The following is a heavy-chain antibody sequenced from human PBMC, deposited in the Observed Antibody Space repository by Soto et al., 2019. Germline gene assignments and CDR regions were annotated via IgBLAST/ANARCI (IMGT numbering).Heavy chain of an antibody. Sequence: PGGSLSLSCAASGFTFSSYAMSWVRQAPGKGLEWVSAISGSGGSTYYADSVKGRFTISRDNSKNTLYLQMNSLRAEDTAVYYCAKDPLTIFGVVIDGNWFDPWGQGTLVTVS. CDR1: GFTFSSYA. V-gene: IGHV3-23*01. CDR2: ISGSGGST. J-gene: IGHJ5*02. D-gene: IGHD3-3*01. CDR3: AKDPLTIFGVVIDGNWFDP.